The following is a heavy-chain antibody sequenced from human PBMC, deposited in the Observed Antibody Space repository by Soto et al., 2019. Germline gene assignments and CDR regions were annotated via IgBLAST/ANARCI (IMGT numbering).Heavy chain of an antibody. Sequence: PGGSLRLSCAASGFTFSSYAMTWVRQAPGRGLEWVSAISGSGGNTYYAEAVKGRFTISRDNSKNTLYLQMNSLRAEDTAVYYCAKDSGFGWLNFDCWGQGTLVTVSS. J-gene: IGHJ4*02. CDR2: ISGSGGNT. V-gene: IGHV3-23*01. CDR1: GFTFSSYA. CDR3: AKDSGFGWLNFDC. D-gene: IGHD6-19*01.